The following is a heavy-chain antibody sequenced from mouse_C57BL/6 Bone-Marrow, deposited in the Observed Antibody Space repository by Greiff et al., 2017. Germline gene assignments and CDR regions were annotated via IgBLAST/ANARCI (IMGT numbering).Heavy chain of an antibody. D-gene: IGHD1-1*01. CDR2: IYWDDDK. V-gene: IGHV8-12*01. CDR1: GFSLSTSGMG. Sequence: VKLMESGPGILQSSQTLSLTCSFSGFSLSTSGMGVSWIRQPSGKGLEWLAHIYWDDDKRYNPSLKSRLTISKDTSRNQVFLKITSVDTADTATYYCARRTTTVPCYWYFDVWGTGTTVTVSS. J-gene: IGHJ1*03. CDR3: ARRTTTVPCYWYFDV.